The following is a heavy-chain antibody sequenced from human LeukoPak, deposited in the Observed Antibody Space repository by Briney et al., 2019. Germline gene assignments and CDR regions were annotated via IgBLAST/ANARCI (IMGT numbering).Heavy chain of an antibody. CDR1: GFTFSRYW. CDR3: ARAPAEIGGYYPEYFRH. Sequence: GGSLRLSCAAFGFTFSRYWMHWVRQAPGKGLVWVSRIKSDGSTNYADSVKGRFTISRDNTKNTVSLQMNSLRAEDTGVYYCARAPAEIGGYYPEYFRHWGQGTLVTVSS. D-gene: IGHD3-22*01. V-gene: IGHV3-74*01. CDR2: IKSDGST. J-gene: IGHJ1*01.